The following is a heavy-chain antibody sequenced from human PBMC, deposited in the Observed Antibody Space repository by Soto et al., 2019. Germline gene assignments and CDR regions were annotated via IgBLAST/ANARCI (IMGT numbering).Heavy chain of an antibody. CDR1: GYPFTSYG. V-gene: IGHV1-18*04. J-gene: IGHJ3*02. Sequence: GGSVKVCFKASGYPFTSYGISWVRQAPGQGLEWMGWISAYNGNTNYAQKLHGRVTMTTDTSTSTAYMELRSLRSDDTAVYYCARHKIVAVTDAFDIWGQGTMVTVSS. CDR2: ISAYNGNT. D-gene: IGHD3-22*01. CDR3: ARHKIVAVTDAFDI.